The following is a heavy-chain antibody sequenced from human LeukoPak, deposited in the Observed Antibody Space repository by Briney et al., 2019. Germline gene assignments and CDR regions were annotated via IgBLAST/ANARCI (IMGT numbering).Heavy chain of an antibody. CDR3: AKAERGAFDI. Sequence: GGSLSLSCAASGFPFNSHDMHWVRRTPGKGLGWVAFIRYEGSNKYYADSVKGRFPISRDNSKNTLYLQMNSLRAEDTAMYYCAKAERGAFDIWGQGTMVIVSS. D-gene: IGHD1-1*01. CDR2: IRYEGSNK. J-gene: IGHJ3*02. V-gene: IGHV3-30*02. CDR1: GFPFNSHD.